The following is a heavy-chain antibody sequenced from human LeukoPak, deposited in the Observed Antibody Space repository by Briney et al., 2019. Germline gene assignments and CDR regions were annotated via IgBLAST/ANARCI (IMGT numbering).Heavy chain of an antibody. Sequence: PSETLSLTCTVAGDSISSSTFYWGWIRQPPGKGLEWIGSIYYTGSTYYNPSLKSRVTISVDTSKNQFSLKLNSVTAADTAVYYCAIQPGDILNWFDPWGQGTLVSVSS. D-gene: IGHD3-9*01. CDR2: IYYTGST. CDR3: AIQPGDILNWFDP. CDR1: GDSISSSTFY. V-gene: IGHV4-39*01. J-gene: IGHJ5*02.